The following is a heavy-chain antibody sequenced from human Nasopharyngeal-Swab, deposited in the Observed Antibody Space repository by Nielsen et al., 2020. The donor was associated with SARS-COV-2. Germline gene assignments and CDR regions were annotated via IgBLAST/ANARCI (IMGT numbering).Heavy chain of an antibody. CDR3: ARDYGGYAWRDYYYYGMDV. J-gene: IGHJ6*02. D-gene: IGHD5-12*01. CDR1: GFTFSSYA. Sequence: GESLKISCAASGFTFSSYAMHWVRQAPGKGLEWVAVISYDGSNKYYADSVKGRFTISRDNAKNSLYLQMNSLRAEDTAVYYCARDYGGYAWRDYYYYGMDVWGQGTTVTVSS. V-gene: IGHV3-30-3*01. CDR2: ISYDGSNK.